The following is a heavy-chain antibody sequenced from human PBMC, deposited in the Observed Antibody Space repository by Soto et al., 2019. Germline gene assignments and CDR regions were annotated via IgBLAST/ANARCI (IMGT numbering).Heavy chain of an antibody. CDR3: ARGGGGAALVDFDY. CDR2: ISSNGGST. CDR1: GFTFSAYA. D-gene: IGHD3-16*01. J-gene: IGHJ4*02. Sequence: DVQLVESGEGLVQPGGSLRLSCAASGFTFSAYAMHWVRQAPGKGLECVSTISSNGGSTYYVDSVKGRFTISRDNSKNTLYLQMGSLRVEDMAVYYCARGGGGAALVDFDYWGQGTLVTVSS. V-gene: IGHV3-64*02.